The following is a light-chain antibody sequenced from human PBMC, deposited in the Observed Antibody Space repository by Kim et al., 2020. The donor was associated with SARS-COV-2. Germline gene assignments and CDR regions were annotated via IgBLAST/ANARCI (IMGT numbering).Light chain of an antibody. Sequence: GKTVTISCTRSSGTIATNYVQWYQQRPGSAPTTVIYEDSQRPSGVPDRFSGSIDSSSNSASLTISGLRTEDEADYYCQSYDKTNRVFGGGTQLTVL. CDR2: EDS. V-gene: IGLV6-57*03. CDR1: SGTIATNY. CDR3: QSYDKTNRV. J-gene: IGLJ3*02.